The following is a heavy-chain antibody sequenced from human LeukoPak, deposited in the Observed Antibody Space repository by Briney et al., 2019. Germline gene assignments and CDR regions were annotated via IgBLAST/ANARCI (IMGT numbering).Heavy chain of an antibody. CDR2: MNPNSGNT. CDR3: ARGLRYLPPYYYYYYMDV. J-gene: IGHJ6*03. Sequence: GASVKVSCKASGYTFTSYAISWVRQAPGQGLEWMGWMNPNSGNTGYAQKFQGRVTITRNTSISTAYMELSSLRSEDTAVYYCARGLRYLPPYYYYYYMDVWGKGTTVTVSS. V-gene: IGHV1-8*03. D-gene: IGHD4-17*01. CDR1: GYTFTSYA.